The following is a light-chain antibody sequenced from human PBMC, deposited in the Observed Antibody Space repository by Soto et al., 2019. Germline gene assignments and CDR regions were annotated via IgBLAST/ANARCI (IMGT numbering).Light chain of an antibody. CDR3: SSYTSSSTRVV. CDR1: SSDVGGYNY. Sequence: QSALTQPASVSGSPGQSITISCTGTSSDVGGYNYVSWYQQHPGEVPKLIIYDVSSRPSGVSNRFSGSKSDNTASLTISGLQTEDEADYYCSSYTSSSTRVVFGGGTKLTVL. J-gene: IGLJ2*01. CDR2: DVS. V-gene: IGLV2-14*01.